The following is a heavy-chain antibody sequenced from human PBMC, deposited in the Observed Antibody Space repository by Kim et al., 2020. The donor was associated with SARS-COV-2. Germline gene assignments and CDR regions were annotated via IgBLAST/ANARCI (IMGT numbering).Heavy chain of an antibody. V-gene: IGHV4-39*01. J-gene: IGHJ6*02. D-gene: IGHD6-19*01. CDR2: IYYSGST. CDR3: ARPGIAVAGTRGMDV. Sequence: SETLSLTCTVSGGSISSSSYYWGWIRQPPGKGLEWIGSIYYSGSTYYNPSLKSRVTISVDTSKNQFSLKLSSVNAADTAVYYCARPGIAVAGTRGMDVWGQGTTVTVSS. CDR1: GGSISSSSYY.